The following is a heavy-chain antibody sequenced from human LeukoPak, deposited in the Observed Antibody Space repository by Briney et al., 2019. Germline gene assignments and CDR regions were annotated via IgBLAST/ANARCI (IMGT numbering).Heavy chain of an antibody. V-gene: IGHV3-48*03. CDR2: ISSSGSTR. CDR1: GFTFRSYA. J-gene: IGHJ4*02. CDR3: ARGEAITGYYFHY. D-gene: IGHD1-14*01. Sequence: PGGSLRLSCAASGFTFRSYAMTWVRQAPGQGLEWVSYISSSGSTRSCADSVKGRFTVSRDNAKNLLFLQMDSLRAEDTAVYYCARGEAITGYYFHYWGQGTLVTVSS.